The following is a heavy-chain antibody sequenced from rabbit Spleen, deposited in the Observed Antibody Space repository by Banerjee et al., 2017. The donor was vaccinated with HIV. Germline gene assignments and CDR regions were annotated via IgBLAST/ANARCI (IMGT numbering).Heavy chain of an antibody. J-gene: IGHJ2*01. CDR2: IDVGEGGT. Sequence: QVKETGGGLVQPGGSLTLSCKASGFDFRRYYLTWVRQAPGKGLEWIGVIDVGEGGTDYASWVNGRFTISSDNAQNTVDLQLNSLTAADTATYFCARDRGSGWDDAFDPWGPGTLVTVS. D-gene: IGHD4-1*01. V-gene: IGHV1S7*01. CDR1: GFDFRRYY. CDR3: ARDRGSGWDDAFDP.